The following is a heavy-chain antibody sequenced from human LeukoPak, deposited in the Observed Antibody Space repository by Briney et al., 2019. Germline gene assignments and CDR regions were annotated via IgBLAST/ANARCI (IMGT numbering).Heavy chain of an antibody. CDR2: IPYDGSKK. CDR1: GFSFITNG. Sequence: GGSLRLSCAASGFSFITNGIHWVRQAPGKGLEWVAFIPYDGSKKYYTDSVKGRFTISRDNSKNTMYLQMNSLRPEDTAVYYCAEDGFGGGTFPYYLDNWGRGTLVTVSS. J-gene: IGHJ4*02. CDR3: AEDGFGGGTFPYYLDN. V-gene: IGHV3-30*02. D-gene: IGHD3-3*01.